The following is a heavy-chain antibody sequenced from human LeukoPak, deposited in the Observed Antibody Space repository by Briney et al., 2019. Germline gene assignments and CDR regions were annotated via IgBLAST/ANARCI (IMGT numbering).Heavy chain of an antibody. Sequence: SETLSLTCTVSGASISSNNYYWGWVRQPPGKGLEWIGNIYSSGNTYYNASLKSRVTIYIDTSKNQFSLKLSSVTAADTAVYYCARVGSPHGWGYYYYMDVWGKGTTVTISS. CDR1: GASISSNNYY. V-gene: IGHV4-39*07. J-gene: IGHJ6*03. D-gene: IGHD6-19*01. CDR3: ARVGSPHGWGYYYYMDV. CDR2: IYSSGNT.